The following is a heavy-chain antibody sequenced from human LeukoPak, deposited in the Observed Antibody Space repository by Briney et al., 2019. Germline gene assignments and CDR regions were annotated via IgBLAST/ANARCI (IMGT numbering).Heavy chain of an antibody. J-gene: IGHJ6*03. CDR3: TKDRQGPNQYHMDV. V-gene: IGHV3-7*01. CDR1: GFTFSSLW. Sequence: GGSLRLSCAASGFTFSSLWMSWVRQAPGRGSEWVANINQDGGTTYYVASVKGRFTISRDNAKNSLSLQMSSLRAEDTAVYYCTKDRQGPNQYHMDVWGKGTTVIVSS. CDR2: INQDGGTT.